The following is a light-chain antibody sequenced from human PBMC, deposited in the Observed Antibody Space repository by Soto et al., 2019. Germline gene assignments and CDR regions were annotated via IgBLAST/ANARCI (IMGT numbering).Light chain of an antibody. CDR3: QHYNSYPWT. Sequence: DIQMTQCPTSLSGTVGDRVTMAWRASQTISSWLAWYQQKPGKAPKLLIYKASNLESGVPSRFSGSGSGTEFTLTISCLQPGDVATYYCQHYNSYPWTFGQGTKVDIK. CDR2: KAS. CDR1: QTISSW. V-gene: IGKV1-5*03. J-gene: IGKJ1*01.